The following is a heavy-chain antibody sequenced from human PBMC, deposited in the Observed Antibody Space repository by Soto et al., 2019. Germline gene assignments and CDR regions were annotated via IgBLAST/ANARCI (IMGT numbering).Heavy chain of an antibody. J-gene: IGHJ4*02. D-gene: IGHD2-15*01. V-gene: IGHV4-34*01. Sequence: NPSETLSLTCAVYGGSFSGYYWSWIRQPPGKGLEWIGEINHSGSTNYNPSLKSRVTISVDTSKNQFSLKLSSVTAADTAVYYCAISASWWNFDYWGQGTLVTVSS. CDR1: GGSFSGYY. CDR2: INHSGST. CDR3: AISASWWNFDY.